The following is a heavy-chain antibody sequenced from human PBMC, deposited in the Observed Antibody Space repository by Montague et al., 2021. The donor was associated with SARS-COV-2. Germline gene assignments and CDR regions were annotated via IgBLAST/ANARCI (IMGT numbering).Heavy chain of an antibody. CDR1: GGSISSGGYY. CDR2: IYYSGNT. J-gene: IGHJ5*02. D-gene: IGHD3-9*01. Sequence: TLSLTCTVSGGSISSGGYYWSWIRQHPGNGLEWIGYIYYSGNTYYNPSLKSRVTISVDTSKNQFSLKLSSVTAADTAVYYCARAQLDFDWLSMPSSHWFDPWGQGTLVTVSS. V-gene: IGHV4-31*03. CDR3: ARAQLDFDWLSMPSSHWFDP.